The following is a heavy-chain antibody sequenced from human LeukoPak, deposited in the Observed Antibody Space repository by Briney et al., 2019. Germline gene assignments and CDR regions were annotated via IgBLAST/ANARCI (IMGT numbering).Heavy chain of an antibody. V-gene: IGHV3-9*01. CDR2: ISWNSGSI. J-gene: IGHJ4*02. D-gene: IGHD6-13*01. Sequence: GRSLRLSCAASGLTFDDYAMHWVRQAPGKGLEWVSGISWNSGSIGYADSVKGRFTISRDNAKNSLYLQMNSLRAEDTALYYCAKDMESIAAAVFDYWGQGTPVTVSS. CDR1: GLTFDDYA. CDR3: AKDMESIAAAVFDY.